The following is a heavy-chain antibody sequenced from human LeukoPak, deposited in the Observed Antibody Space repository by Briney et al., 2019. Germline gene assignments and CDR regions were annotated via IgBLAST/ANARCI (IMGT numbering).Heavy chain of an antibody. CDR3: ARDLIVDTAMVGAFDI. Sequence: ASVKVSCKASGYTFTSYGISWVRQAPGQGLEWMGWISAYNGNTNYAQKLQGRVTMTTDTSTSTAYMELRSLRSDDTAVYYCARDLIVDTAMVGAFDIWGQGTMVTVSS. J-gene: IGHJ3*02. CDR1: GYTFTSYG. V-gene: IGHV1-18*01. D-gene: IGHD5-18*01. CDR2: ISAYNGNT.